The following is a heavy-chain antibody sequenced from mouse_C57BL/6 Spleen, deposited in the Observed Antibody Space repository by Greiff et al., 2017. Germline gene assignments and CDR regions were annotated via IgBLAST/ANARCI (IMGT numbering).Heavy chain of an antibody. D-gene: IGHD1-1*01. CDR3: ARRAVVARYFDY. CDR1: GYSFTSYY. J-gene: IGHJ2*01. CDR2: IYPGSGNT. Sequence: QVQLQQSGPELVKPGASVKISCKASGYSFTSYYIHWVKQRPGQGLEWIGWIYPGSGNTKYNEKFKGKATLTADTSSSTAYMQRSSLTSEDSAVYYCARRAVVARYFDYWGQGTTLTVSS. V-gene: IGHV1-66*01.